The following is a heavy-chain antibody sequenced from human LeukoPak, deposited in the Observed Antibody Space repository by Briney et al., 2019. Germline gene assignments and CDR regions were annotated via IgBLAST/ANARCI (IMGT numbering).Heavy chain of an antibody. V-gene: IGHV1-2*06. CDR1: GYTFTGYY. CDR2: INPNSGGT. Sequence: GASVKVSCKASGYTFTGYYMHWVRQAPGQGLEWMGRINPNSGGTNYAQKFQGRVTMTRDTSISTAYMELSRLRSVDTAVYYCAVVVVAANAFDYWGQGTLVTVSS. J-gene: IGHJ4*02. D-gene: IGHD2-15*01. CDR3: AVVVVAANAFDY.